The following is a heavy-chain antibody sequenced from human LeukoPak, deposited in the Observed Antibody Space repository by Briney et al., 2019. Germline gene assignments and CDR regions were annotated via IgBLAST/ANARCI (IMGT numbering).Heavy chain of an antibody. CDR2: ISSSSSYI. D-gene: IGHD1-26*01. J-gene: IGHJ3*02. CDR1: GFTFSSYS. CDR3: ARDGLYPLSGSYSNAFDI. V-gene: IGHV3-21*01. Sequence: PGGSLRLSCAASGFTFSSYSMNWVRQAPGKGLEWVSSISSSSSYIYYADSVKGRFTISRDNAKNSLYLQMNSLRAEDTAVYYCARDGLYPLSGSYSNAFDIWGQGTMVTVSS.